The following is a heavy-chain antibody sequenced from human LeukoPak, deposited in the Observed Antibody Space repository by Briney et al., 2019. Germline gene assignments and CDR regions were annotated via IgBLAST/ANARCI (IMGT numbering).Heavy chain of an antibody. CDR3: ARRGRTVTTPPDY. J-gene: IGHJ4*02. D-gene: IGHD4-17*01. CDR2: INHSGST. Sequence: SETLSLTCAVYGGSFSGYYWSWIRQPPGKGLEWTGEINHSGSTNYNPSLKSRVTISVVTSKNQFFLKVSSVTAADTAVYYCARRGRTVTTPPDYWGQGTLVTVSS. V-gene: IGHV4-34*01. CDR1: GGSFSGYY.